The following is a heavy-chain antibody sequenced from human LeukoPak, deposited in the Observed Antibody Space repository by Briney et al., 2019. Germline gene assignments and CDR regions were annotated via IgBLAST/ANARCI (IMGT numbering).Heavy chain of an antibody. Sequence: GGSLRLSCAASGFTFSDYAMTWVRQAPGKRLEWVSHISASGATTEYADSVKSRFTISRDNSKNTLYLQMNSLRAEDTAVYCCAKDRARTGTTSFDYWGQGTLVTVSS. CDR2: ISASGATT. CDR3: AKDRARTGTTSFDY. J-gene: IGHJ4*02. CDR1: GFTFSDYA. D-gene: IGHD1-1*01. V-gene: IGHV3-23*01.